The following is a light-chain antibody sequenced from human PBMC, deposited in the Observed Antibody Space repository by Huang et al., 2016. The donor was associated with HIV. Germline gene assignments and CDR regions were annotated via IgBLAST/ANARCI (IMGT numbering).Light chain of an antibody. J-gene: IGKJ4*01. CDR3: QQYGSSPLT. V-gene: IGKV3-20*01. Sequence: DIVLTQSPGTLSLSPGERATLSCCASQRVSSNYLAWYQHKPGQAPRLLISGASSRATDIPDRFSGSGSGTDFTLTINRLEPEDFAVYYCQQYGSSPLTFGGGTKVEI. CDR1: QRVSSNY. CDR2: GAS.